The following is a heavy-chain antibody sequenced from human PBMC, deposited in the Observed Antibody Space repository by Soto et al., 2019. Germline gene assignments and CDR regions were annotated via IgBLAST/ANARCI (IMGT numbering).Heavy chain of an antibody. V-gene: IGHV3-23*01. J-gene: IGHJ3*02. CDR1: GFTFSTYP. Sequence: PGWSLRLSCAASGFTFSTYPMSWVRPAPARGPEWVSAIRGSAANILSAASAKGRFSIPRDRSTTTLQLNRLRTEDTAVYYCARPRGYDVFDAYDIWGQGAMVTVSS. CDR2: IRGSAANI. D-gene: IGHD3-3*01. CDR3: ARPRGYDVFDAYDI.